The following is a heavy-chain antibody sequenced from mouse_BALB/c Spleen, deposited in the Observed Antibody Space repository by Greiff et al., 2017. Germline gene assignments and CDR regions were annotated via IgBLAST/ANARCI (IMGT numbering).Heavy chain of an antibody. CDR1: GYSITSDYA. V-gene: IGHV3-2*02. CDR2: ISYSGST. Sequence: EVQLVESGPGLVKPSQSLSLTCTVTGYSITSDYAWNWIRQFPGNKLEWMGYISYSGSTSYNPSLKSRISITRDTSKNQFFLQLNSVTTEDTATYYCAREITTYYYAMDYWGQGTSVTVSS. J-gene: IGHJ4*01. D-gene: IGHD2-4*01. CDR3: AREITTYYYAMDY.